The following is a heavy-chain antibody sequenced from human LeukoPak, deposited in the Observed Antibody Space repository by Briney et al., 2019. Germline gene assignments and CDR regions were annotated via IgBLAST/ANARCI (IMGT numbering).Heavy chain of an antibody. CDR1: GGSISSGGYY. CDR2: IYYSGSS. CDR3: ARVGSYYYDSSGYYFDY. V-gene: IGHV4-31*03. Sequence: TLSLTCTVSGGSISSGGYYWSWIRQHPGKGLEWIGYIYYSGSSYYNPSLKSRVTISVGTSKNQFSLKLSSVTAADTAVYYCARVGSYYYDSSGYYFDYWGQGTLVTVSS. J-gene: IGHJ4*02. D-gene: IGHD3-22*01.